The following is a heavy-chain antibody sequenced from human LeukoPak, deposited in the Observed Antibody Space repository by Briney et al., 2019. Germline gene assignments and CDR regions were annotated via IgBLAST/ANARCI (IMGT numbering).Heavy chain of an antibody. CDR2: FDPEDGET. CDR1: GYTLTELS. V-gene: IGHV1-24*01. D-gene: IGHD3-22*01. Sequence: ASVKVSCKVSGYTLTELSTHWVRQAPGKGLEWMGGFDPEDGETIYAQKFQGRVTMTEDTSTDTAYMELSSLRSEDTAVYYCATGRIYYDSSGYYQLDYWGQGTLVTVSS. J-gene: IGHJ4*02. CDR3: ATGRIYYDSSGYYQLDY.